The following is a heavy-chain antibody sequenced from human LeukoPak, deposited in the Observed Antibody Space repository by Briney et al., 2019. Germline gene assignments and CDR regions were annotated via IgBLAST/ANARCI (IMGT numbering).Heavy chain of an antibody. D-gene: IGHD3-10*01. CDR1: GGSFSGYY. CDR3: ARITMVRGVTTPWYYFDY. V-gene: IGHV4-34*01. Sequence: SETLSLTCAVYGGSFSGYYWSWIRQPPGKGLEWIGEINHSGSTNYNPSLKSRVTMSVDTSKNQFSLKLSSVTAADTAVYYCARITMVRGVTTPWYYFDYWGQGTLVTVSS. CDR2: INHSGST. J-gene: IGHJ4*02.